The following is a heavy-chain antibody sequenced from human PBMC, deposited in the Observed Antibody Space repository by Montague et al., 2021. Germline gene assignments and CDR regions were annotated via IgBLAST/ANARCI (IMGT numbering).Heavy chain of an antibody. D-gene: IGHD4-23*01. J-gene: IGHJ4*02. CDR3: ASGNNYSGNCFDY. V-gene: IGHV4-31*03. Sequence: TLSLTCNVSGGAISSECYYWSWIRQHPGKGLEWIGYIYSIGSTYYSPSLESRITISVDTSQNQFSLRLTSVTAADTAVYFCASGNNYSGNCFDYWGQGTLVTVSS. CDR2: IYSIGST. CDR1: GGAISSECYY.